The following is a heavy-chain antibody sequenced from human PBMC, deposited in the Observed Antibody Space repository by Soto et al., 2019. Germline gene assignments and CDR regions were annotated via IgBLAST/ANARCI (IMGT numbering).Heavy chain of an antibody. CDR3: ARSAAGIAAAYDYWYFDL. D-gene: IGHD6-13*01. J-gene: IGHJ2*01. Sequence: QVQLVQSGAEVKKPGSSVKVSCKASGGTFSSYAISWVRQAPGQGLEWMGGIIPIFGTANYAQKFQGRVTITADKSTSTAYMELSSLRSEDTAVYYCARSAAGIAAAYDYWYFDLWGRGTLVTGSS. CDR2: IIPIFGTA. CDR1: GGTFSSYA. V-gene: IGHV1-69*06.